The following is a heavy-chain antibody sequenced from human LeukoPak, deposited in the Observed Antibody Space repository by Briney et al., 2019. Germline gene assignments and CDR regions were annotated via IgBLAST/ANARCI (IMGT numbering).Heavy chain of an antibody. CDR3: ARGLLGDDYYYDSSGHVLYYYYGMDV. Sequence: ASVKVSCKASGYTFTSYYMHWVRQAPGQGLEWMGIINPSGGSTSYAQKLQGRVTMTTDTSTSTAYMELRSLRSDDTAVYYCARGLLGDDYYYDSSGHVLYYYYGMDVWGQGTTVTVSS. CDR2: INPSGGST. J-gene: IGHJ6*02. D-gene: IGHD3-22*01. V-gene: IGHV1-46*01. CDR1: GYTFTSYY.